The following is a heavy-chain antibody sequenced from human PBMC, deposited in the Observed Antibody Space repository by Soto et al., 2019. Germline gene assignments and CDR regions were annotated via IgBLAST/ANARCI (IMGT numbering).Heavy chain of an antibody. J-gene: IGHJ4*02. D-gene: IGHD4-17*01. CDR1: GGSFSSGGYS. CDR2: IYHSGST. V-gene: IGHV4-30-2*01. CDR3: ARGVTTVTTFDS. Sequence: PSETLSLTCAFSGGSFSSGGYSCNWIRQPPGKGLEWIGYIYHSGSTYYNPSLKSRVTISVDRSKNQFSLKLSSVTAADTAVYYCARGVTTVTTFDSWGQRTLVTVSS.